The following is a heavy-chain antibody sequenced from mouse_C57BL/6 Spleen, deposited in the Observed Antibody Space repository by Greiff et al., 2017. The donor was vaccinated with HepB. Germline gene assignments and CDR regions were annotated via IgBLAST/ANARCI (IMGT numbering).Heavy chain of an antibody. CDR3: ARYEGVWYGSSPWYFDV. Sequence: QVQLQQSGAELVKPGASVKLSCKASGYTFTSYWMHWVKQRPGQGLEWIGMIHPNSGSTNYNEKFKSKATLTVDKSSSTAYMQLSSLTSEDSAVYYCARYEGVWYGSSPWYFDVWGTGTTVTVSS. CDR1: GYTFTSYW. CDR2: IHPNSGST. D-gene: IGHD1-1*01. J-gene: IGHJ1*03. V-gene: IGHV1-64*01.